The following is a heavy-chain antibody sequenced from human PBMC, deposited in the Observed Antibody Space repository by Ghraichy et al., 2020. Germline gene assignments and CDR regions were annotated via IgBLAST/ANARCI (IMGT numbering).Heavy chain of an antibody. D-gene: IGHD3-16*01. CDR1: GGSISSYY. Sequence: SQTLSLTCTVSGGSISSYYWSWIRQPPGKGLEWIGYIYTSGSTNYNPSLKSRVTISVDTSKNQFSLKLSSVTAADTAVYYCARQGATQFDPWGQGTLVTVSS. CDR2: IYTSGST. CDR3: ARQGATQFDP. V-gene: IGHV4-4*09. J-gene: IGHJ5*02.